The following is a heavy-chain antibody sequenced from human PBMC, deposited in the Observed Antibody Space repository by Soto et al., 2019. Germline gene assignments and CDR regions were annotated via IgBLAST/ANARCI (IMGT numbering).Heavy chain of an antibody. Sequence: ASVKVSCKASGYTFTSYGISWVRQAPGQGLEWMGWISAYNGNTNYAQKLQGRVTMTTDTSTSTAYMELRSLRSDDTAVYYCARDFARGYSYGTYYYGMDVWGQGTTVTVS. CDR1: GYTFTSYG. J-gene: IGHJ6*02. CDR2: ISAYNGNT. CDR3: ARDFARGYSYGTYYYGMDV. V-gene: IGHV1-18*01. D-gene: IGHD5-18*01.